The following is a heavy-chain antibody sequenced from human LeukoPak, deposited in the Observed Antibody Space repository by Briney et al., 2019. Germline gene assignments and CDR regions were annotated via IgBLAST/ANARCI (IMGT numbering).Heavy chain of an antibody. V-gene: IGHV3-7*05. CDR3: ARDHIAAGDY. CDR2: MKQDGSEK. Sequence: GGSLRLSCAAFGFTFSSYAMSWVRQAPGKGLEWVANMKQDGSEKYYVDSVKGRFTISRDNAKNSLYLQMDGLRAEDTAVYFCARDHIAAGDYWGQGTLVTVSS. J-gene: IGHJ4*02. D-gene: IGHD6-6*01. CDR1: GFTFSSYA.